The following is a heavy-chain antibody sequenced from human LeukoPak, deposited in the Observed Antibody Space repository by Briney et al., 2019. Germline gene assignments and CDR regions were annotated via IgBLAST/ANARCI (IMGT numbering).Heavy chain of an antibody. D-gene: IGHD3-16*01. CDR1: GFTFSTYS. CDR3: APGPPYVT. CDR2: ISSSSNYI. Sequence: GRSLRLSCAASGFTFSTYSMNWVRQAPGKGLEWVSSISSSSNYIYYADSVKGRITISRDNAKNSLYLQMNSLRAEDTAVYYCAPGPPYVTWGQGTLATVSS. V-gene: IGHV3-21*01. J-gene: IGHJ5*02.